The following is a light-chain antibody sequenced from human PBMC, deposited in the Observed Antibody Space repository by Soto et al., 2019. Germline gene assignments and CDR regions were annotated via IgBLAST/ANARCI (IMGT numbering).Light chain of an antibody. CDR3: QAWHSTTGTV. V-gene: IGLV3-1*01. CDR2: LNN. CDR1: KLGDKY. J-gene: IGLJ2*01. Sequence: SYELTQPPSVSVSPGQTATITCSGDKLGDKYACWYQQKPGQSPVLVMFLNNNRPSGIPERFSGSNSGNTATLTISGTQAMDEADYYCQAWHSTTGTVFGGGTKLTVL.